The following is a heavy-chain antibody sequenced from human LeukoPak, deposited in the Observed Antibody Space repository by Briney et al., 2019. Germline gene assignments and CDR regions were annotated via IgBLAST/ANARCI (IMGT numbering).Heavy chain of an antibody. J-gene: IGHJ4*02. V-gene: IGHV3-23*01. CDR1: GFTFRSYA. CDR2: ISDSGGST. D-gene: IGHD6-19*01. CDR3: AKDRTTAVAGILWSDY. Sequence: GGSLRLSCAASGFTFRSYAMSWVRQAPGKGLEWVSGISDSGGSTYNADSAKGRFTISRDNSKNTLYLQMNSLRAEDTAVYYCAKDRTTAVAGILWSDYWGQGTLVTVSS.